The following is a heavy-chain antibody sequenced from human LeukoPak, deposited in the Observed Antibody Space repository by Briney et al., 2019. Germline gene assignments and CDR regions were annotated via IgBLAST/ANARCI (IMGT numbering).Heavy chain of an antibody. J-gene: IGHJ4*02. CDR1: GFTVFCDN. CDR3: AKRSRGYYDY. V-gene: IGHV3-66*02. CDR2: IYSGDDGT. Sequence: PGGSLRLSCAASGFTVFCDNMSWVRQSPGKGLEWVSVIYSGDDGTNYAESVRGRFTISRDNPKNTVYLQMNSLRVEDTGVYYCAKRSRGYYDYWGQGTLVTASS. D-gene: IGHD2-21*01.